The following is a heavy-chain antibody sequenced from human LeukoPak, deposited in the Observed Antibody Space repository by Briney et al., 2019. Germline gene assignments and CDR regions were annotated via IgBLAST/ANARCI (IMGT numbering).Heavy chain of an antibody. V-gene: IGHV6-1*01. Sequence: PSQTLSLTCAISGDSVSSNSATWTWIRQSPSRGLERLGRTYYRSKWYSDYAVSVKSRITISPDSSKNQFSLQLNSVTPEDTAVYYCARGDRWTGFDYWGQGTLVTVSS. CDR1: GDSVSSNSAT. CDR2: TYYRSKWYS. CDR3: ARGDRWTGFDY. D-gene: IGHD2-15*01. J-gene: IGHJ4*02.